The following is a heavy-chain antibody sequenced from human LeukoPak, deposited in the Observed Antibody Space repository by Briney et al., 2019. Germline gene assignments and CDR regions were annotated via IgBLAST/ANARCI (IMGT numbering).Heavy chain of an antibody. V-gene: IGHV4-39*01. CDR1: GDSITSSSFY. D-gene: IGHD2/OR15-2a*01. CDR2: IYYSGST. CDR3: AAPYYATYYFDY. J-gene: IGHJ4*02. Sequence: PSETLSLTCTASGDSITSSSFYWGWIRQSPGKGLEWIGSIYYSGSTYYNPSLESRVTISVDTSKNQFSLKLSSVTAADTAVYYCAAPYYATYYFDYWGQGTLVTVSS.